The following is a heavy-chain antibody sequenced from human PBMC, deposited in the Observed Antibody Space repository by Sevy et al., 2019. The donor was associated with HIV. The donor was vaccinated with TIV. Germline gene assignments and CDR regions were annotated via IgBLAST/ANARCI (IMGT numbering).Heavy chain of an antibody. Sequence: GESLKISCAASTFTFISYTMHWVRQAPGKGLEWVSYISGSSGTRYYADSVKGRFTISRDNAKNSLFLQMNSLRDEDTAVYYCASRGYCGGGSCYSGPNDYWGQGTMVTVSS. J-gene: IGHJ4*02. V-gene: IGHV3-48*02. CDR2: ISGSSGTR. CDR1: TFTFISYT. D-gene: IGHD2-15*01. CDR3: ASRGYCGGGSCYSGPNDY.